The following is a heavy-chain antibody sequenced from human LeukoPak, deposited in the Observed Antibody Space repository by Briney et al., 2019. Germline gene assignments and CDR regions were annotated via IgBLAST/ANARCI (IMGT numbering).Heavy chain of an antibody. V-gene: IGHV3-23*01. Sequence: GGSLRLSCAASGFAFSSFAMGWVRQSPGKGLEWLSTINGGCNTTFYADSVKGRFTISRDNSKNTLYLHMDGLRPDDTAIYYCTKELHVAVAVADYYDFYMDVWGRGTSVSVS. CDR2: INGGCNTT. J-gene: IGHJ6*03. CDR3: TKELHVAVAVADYYDFYMDV. CDR1: GFAFSSFA. D-gene: IGHD6-19*01.